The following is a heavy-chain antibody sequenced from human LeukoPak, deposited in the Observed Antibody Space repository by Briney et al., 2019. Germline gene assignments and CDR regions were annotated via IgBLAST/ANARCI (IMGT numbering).Heavy chain of an antibody. CDR3: AKGQELDDGVFDS. Sequence: GGSLRLSCAASGFTFTSIAMTWVRQAPGKGLEWVSTIRGTGDSTHYADSVKGRFIISRDKSKNMLYLQMNGLRAEETAIYYCAKGQELDDGVFDSWGQGTLVTVSS. CDR1: GFTFTSIA. V-gene: IGHV3-23*01. CDR2: IRGTGDST. D-gene: IGHD1-1*01. J-gene: IGHJ4*02.